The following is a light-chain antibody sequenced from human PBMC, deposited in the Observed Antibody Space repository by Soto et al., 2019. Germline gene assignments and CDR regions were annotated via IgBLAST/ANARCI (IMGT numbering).Light chain of an antibody. CDR2: RNN. J-gene: IGLJ2*01. Sequence: QSVLTQPPSASGTPGQRVTISCSGSSSNIGSNYVYWYQQLPGTAPKLLIYRNNQRPSGVPDRFSGSKSGTSASLAISGPRSEDEADYYCAAWDDSLSGQVFGGGTQLTVL. V-gene: IGLV1-47*01. CDR1: SSNIGSNY. CDR3: AAWDDSLSGQV.